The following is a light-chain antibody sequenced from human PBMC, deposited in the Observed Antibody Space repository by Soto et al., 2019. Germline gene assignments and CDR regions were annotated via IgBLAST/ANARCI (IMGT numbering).Light chain of an antibody. J-gene: IGLJ1*01. CDR1: SSDVGGYNF. V-gene: IGLV2-8*01. Sequence: QSVLTQPPSASGSPGQSVTISCTGTSSDVGGYNFVSWYQQHPGKAPKLMIYGVSKRPSGVPDRFSGSKSGNTASLTVSGLQAEDEAYYYCASYAGTNNYVFGTGTKLT. CDR2: GVS. CDR3: ASYAGTNNYV.